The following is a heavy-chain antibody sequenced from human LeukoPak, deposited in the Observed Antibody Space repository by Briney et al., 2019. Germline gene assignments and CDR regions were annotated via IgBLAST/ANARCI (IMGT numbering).Heavy chain of an antibody. V-gene: IGHV4-38-2*02. Sequence: SETLSLTCTVSGYSISSGYYWGWIRQPPGKGLEWIGSIYHSGSTYYNPSLKSRVTISVDTSKNQFSLKLSPVTAADTAVYYCARDYYGLDYWGQGTLVTVSS. CDR2: IYHSGST. D-gene: IGHD3-22*01. J-gene: IGHJ4*02. CDR3: ARDYYGLDY. CDR1: GYSISSGYY.